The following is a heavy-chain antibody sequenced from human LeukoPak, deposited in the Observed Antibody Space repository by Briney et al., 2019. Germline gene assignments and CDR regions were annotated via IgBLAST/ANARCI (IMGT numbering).Heavy chain of an antibody. CDR3: ARLRGGGLERPYDAFDI. D-gene: IGHD1-1*01. Sequence: ASVKVSCKASGYTFTSYYMHWVRQAPGQGLEWMGIINPSGGSTSYAQKFQGRVTMTRDMSTSTVYMELSSLRSEDTAVYYCARLRGGGLERPYDAFDIWGQGTMVTVSS. V-gene: IGHV1-46*01. CDR2: INPSGGST. CDR1: GYTFTSYY. J-gene: IGHJ3*02.